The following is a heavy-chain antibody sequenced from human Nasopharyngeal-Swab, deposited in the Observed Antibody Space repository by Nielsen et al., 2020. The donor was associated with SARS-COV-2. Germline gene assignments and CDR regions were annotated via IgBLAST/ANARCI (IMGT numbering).Heavy chain of an antibody. CDR2: LSYEGSKK. V-gene: IGHV3-30*18. D-gene: IGHD3-10*01. Sequence: GESLKISCTASGFSFNNYGMHWVRQTPGKGLEWVAVLSYEGSKKKYAASVEGRVTISRDFSKNTLYLQMNSLRPEDTAMYYCAKANVIFWFGQFKNDGFDIWGQGTTVVFSS. J-gene: IGHJ3*02. CDR3: AKANVIFWFGQFKNDGFDI. CDR1: GFSFNNYG.